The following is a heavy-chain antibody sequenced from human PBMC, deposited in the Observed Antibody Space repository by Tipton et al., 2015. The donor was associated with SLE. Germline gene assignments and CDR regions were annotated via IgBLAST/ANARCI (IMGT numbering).Heavy chain of an antibody. Sequence: QVQLVQSGAEVKKPGASVKVSCKASGYTFISYGISWVRQAPGQGLEWMGWISAYNGNTNYAQKLQGRVTMTTDTSTSTGYMEVRSLRTDDTAVYYCARDDLWTAAGTTAFDIWGQGTMVTVSS. CDR3: ARDDLWTAAGTTAFDI. J-gene: IGHJ3*02. CDR1: GYTFISYG. CDR2: ISAYNGNT. V-gene: IGHV1-18*01. D-gene: IGHD6-13*01.